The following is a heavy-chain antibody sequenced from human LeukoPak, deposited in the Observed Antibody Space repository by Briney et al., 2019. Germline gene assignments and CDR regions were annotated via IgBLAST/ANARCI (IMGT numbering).Heavy chain of an antibody. V-gene: IGHV4-59*01. Sequence: SETLSLTCTVSGGSISSYYWSWIRQPPGKGLEWIGYIYYSGSTNYNPSLKSRVTISVDTSKNQFSLKLSSVTAADTAVYYCARVRRYYYDSSGYWFDYWGQGTLVTVSS. J-gene: IGHJ4*02. D-gene: IGHD3-22*01. CDR3: ARVRRYYYDSSGYWFDY. CDR1: GGSISSYY. CDR2: IYYSGST.